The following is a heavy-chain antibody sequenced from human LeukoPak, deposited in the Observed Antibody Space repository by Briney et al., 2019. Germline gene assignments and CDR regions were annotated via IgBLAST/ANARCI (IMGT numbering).Heavy chain of an antibody. CDR1: GFTIDTYG. V-gene: IGHV3-30*03. Sequence: PGGSLRLSCVTSGFTIDTYGMNWVRQAPGKGLEWVATISSDGRSTYYADSVKGRFTISRDDSSNALSLHMTNLRSEDTAMYYCARVEAGSAHYYYYGMDVWGQGTTVTVSS. J-gene: IGHJ6*02. CDR2: ISSDGRST. D-gene: IGHD1-14*01. CDR3: ARVEAGSAHYYYYGMDV.